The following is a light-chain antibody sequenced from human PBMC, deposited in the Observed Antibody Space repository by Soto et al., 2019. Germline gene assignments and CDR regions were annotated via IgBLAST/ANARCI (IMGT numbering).Light chain of an antibody. CDR1: QGISNY. Sequence: DIQMTQSPSSLSASVGDRVTITCRASQGISNYLAWYQQKPGKVPKLLIYAASTLQSGVPSRFSGSGSGTDFTLTISSLEPEDFAVYYCQQRSNWPPEIAFGQGTRLEIK. J-gene: IGKJ5*01. V-gene: IGKV1-27*01. CDR2: AAS. CDR3: QQRSNWPPEIA.